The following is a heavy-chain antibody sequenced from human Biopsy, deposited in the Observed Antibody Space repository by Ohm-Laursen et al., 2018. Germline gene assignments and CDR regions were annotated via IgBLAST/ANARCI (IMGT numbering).Heavy chain of an antibody. CDR2: ISYTGYT. V-gene: IGHV4-59*11. J-gene: IGHJ1*01. CDR3: ARGSNEYGGLYFPH. CDR1: GDSFTGHY. Sequence: SDTLSLTCTVSGDSFTGHYWSWIRQPPGKGLEWIGHISYTGYTSYKSSLKSRVTISLDTSRKRFSLRLTSLAAADTAVYYCARGSNEYGGLYFPHWGQGTLVTVSS. D-gene: IGHD4-23*01.